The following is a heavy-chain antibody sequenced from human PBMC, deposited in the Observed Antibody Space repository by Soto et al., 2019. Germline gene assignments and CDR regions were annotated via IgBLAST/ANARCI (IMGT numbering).Heavy chain of an antibody. CDR1: GGTFSSYA. V-gene: IGHV1-69*13. Sequence: SVKVSCEASGGTFSSYAISWVRQAPVQGLEWMGGIIPIFGTANYAQKFQGRVTITADESTSTAYMELSSLRSEDTAVYYCARDAPRRYFDWLPPNYYYGMDVWGQGTTVTVSS. D-gene: IGHD3-9*01. J-gene: IGHJ6*02. CDR2: IIPIFGTA. CDR3: ARDAPRRYFDWLPPNYYYGMDV.